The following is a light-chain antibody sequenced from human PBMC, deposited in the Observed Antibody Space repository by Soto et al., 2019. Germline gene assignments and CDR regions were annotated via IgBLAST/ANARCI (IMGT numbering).Light chain of an antibody. Sequence: ALTQPPSASGSPGQSVTISCTGTSSDIGYYNYVSWYQQHPGKAPKLLIYEVTKRPSGVPDRFSGSKSGNTASLTVSGLQAEDEADYYCSSFAGVSTVFGTGTKLTVL. CDR2: EVT. CDR1: SSDIGYYNY. CDR3: SSFAGVSTV. V-gene: IGLV2-8*01. J-gene: IGLJ1*01.